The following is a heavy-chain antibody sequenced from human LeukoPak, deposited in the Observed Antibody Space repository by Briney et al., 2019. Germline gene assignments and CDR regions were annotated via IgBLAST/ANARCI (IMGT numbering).Heavy chain of an antibody. CDR3: ARVHSGSYYVDY. J-gene: IGHJ4*02. Sequence: SETLSLTCTVSGGSVSSGSYYWSWIRQPPGKGLEWIGYIYYSGSTNYNPSLKSRVTISVDTSKNQFSLKLSSVTAADTAVYYCARVHSGSYYVDYWGQGTLVTVSS. V-gene: IGHV4-61*01. D-gene: IGHD1-26*01. CDR1: GGSVSSGSYY. CDR2: IYYSGST.